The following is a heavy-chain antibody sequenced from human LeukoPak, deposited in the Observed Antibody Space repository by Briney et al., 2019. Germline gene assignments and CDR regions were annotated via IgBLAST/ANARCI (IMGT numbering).Heavy chain of an antibody. Sequence: ASVKVSCKASGYTFTGYYMHWVRQAPGQGLEWMGWINPNSGGTNYAQKFQGRVTMTKDTSISTAYMELSRLRSDDTAVYYCARHDAYSSGCFGYWGQGTLVTVSS. J-gene: IGHJ4*02. CDR2: INPNSGGT. V-gene: IGHV1-2*02. D-gene: IGHD6-19*01. CDR1: GYTFTGYY. CDR3: ARHDAYSSGCFGY.